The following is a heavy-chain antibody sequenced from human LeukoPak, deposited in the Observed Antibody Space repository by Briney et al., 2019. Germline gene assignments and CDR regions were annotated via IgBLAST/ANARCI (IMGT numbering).Heavy chain of an antibody. CDR2: INPSGGST. CDR1: GYIFTSYF. Sequence: ASVKVSCKASGYIFTSYFMHWVRQAPGQGLESMGLINPSGGSTRYAQKFQGRVTMTRDMSTSTVYMELSSLRSEDTAVYYCARALPHRRLMDTTMEQHWFDPWGQGTLVTVSS. CDR3: ARALPHRRLMDTTMEQHWFDP. J-gene: IGHJ5*02. V-gene: IGHV1-46*01. D-gene: IGHD5-18*01.